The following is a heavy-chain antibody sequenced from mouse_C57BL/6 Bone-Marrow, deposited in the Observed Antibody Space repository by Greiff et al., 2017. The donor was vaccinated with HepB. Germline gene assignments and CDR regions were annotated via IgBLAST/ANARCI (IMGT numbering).Heavy chain of an antibody. V-gene: IGHV5-9*01. CDR2: ISGGGGNT. CDR3: ASDYYGSSYEAN. J-gene: IGHJ3*01. D-gene: IGHD1-1*01. CDR1: GFTFSSYT. Sequence: EVQVVESGGGLVKPGGSLKLSCAASGFTFSSYTMSWVRQTPEKRLEWVATISGGGGNTYYPDSVKGRFTISRDNAKNTLYLQMSSLRSEDTALYYCASDYYGSSYEANWGQGTLVTVSA.